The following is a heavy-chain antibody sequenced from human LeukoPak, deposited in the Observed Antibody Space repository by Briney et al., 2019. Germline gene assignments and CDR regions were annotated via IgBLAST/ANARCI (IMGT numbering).Heavy chain of an antibody. V-gene: IGHV3-23*01. CDR3: AKIDYYDSSGYYFSVGWFDP. D-gene: IGHD3-22*01. Sequence: GGSLRLSCAASGFTFSSYAMSWVRQAPGKGLEWVSAIRGSGGSTYYADSVKGRFTISRDNSKNTLYLQMNSLRAEDTAVYYCAKIDYYDSSGYYFSVGWFDPWGQGTLVTVPS. J-gene: IGHJ5*02. CDR2: IRGSGGST. CDR1: GFTFSSYA.